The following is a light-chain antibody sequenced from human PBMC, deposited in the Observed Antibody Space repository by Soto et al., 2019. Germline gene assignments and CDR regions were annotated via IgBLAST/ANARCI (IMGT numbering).Light chain of an antibody. J-gene: IGKJ1*01. CDR3: QQSYSNPWT. CDR1: QSVRTY. CDR2: DVS. V-gene: IGKV1-39*01. Sequence: DSQMTQSPSSLSASVLDRVTITFRASQSVRTYLNWYQQKAGKAPNLVIYDVSTLDSGVPSRFSGSGSGTDFTLTIGSLQPEDFATYYCQQSYSNPWTFGPGTKVDIK.